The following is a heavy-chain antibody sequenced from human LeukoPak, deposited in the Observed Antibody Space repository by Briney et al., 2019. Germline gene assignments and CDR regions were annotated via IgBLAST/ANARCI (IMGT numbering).Heavy chain of an antibody. CDR2: ISYDGSNK. CDR1: GFTFSSYA. CDR3: ARGNPFDY. Sequence: GRSLRLSCAASGFTFSSYAMHWVRQAPGKGLEWVAVISYDGSNKYYADSVKGRFTISRDNSKNTLYLQMNSLRAEDTAVYYCARGNPFDYWGQGTLVTVSS. V-gene: IGHV3-30-3*01. D-gene: IGHD2/OR15-2a*01. J-gene: IGHJ4*02.